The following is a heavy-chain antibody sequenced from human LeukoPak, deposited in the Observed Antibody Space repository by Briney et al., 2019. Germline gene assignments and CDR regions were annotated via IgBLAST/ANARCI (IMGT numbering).Heavy chain of an antibody. D-gene: IGHD5-12*01. J-gene: IGHJ5*02. CDR1: GYTFTGYY. CDR2: IDPNSGGT. V-gene: IGHV1-2*02. Sequence: ASVKVSCKASGYTFTGYYMHWVRQTPGQGLEWMGWIDPNSGGTNYAQKFQGRVSMTRDTSISTAYMELSRLRSDDTAVYYCARDAHIVATISWFVPWGERALVTVSS. CDR3: ARDAHIVATISWFVP.